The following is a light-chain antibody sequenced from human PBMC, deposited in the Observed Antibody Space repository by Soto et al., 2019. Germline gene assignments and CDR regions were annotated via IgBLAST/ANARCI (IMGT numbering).Light chain of an antibody. CDR2: DXX. Sequence: DIQLTQTPSTLSASVGDEVTITCRASQTISRWLAWYQQKPGRAHTLLXXDXXXXXXXXXXXFXGSGSETEFTLTISSLQPDDFATYYCQQYNSYSWTFGQGTKVDIK. CDR3: QQYNSYSWT. V-gene: IGKV1-5*01. J-gene: IGKJ1*01. CDR1: QTISRW.